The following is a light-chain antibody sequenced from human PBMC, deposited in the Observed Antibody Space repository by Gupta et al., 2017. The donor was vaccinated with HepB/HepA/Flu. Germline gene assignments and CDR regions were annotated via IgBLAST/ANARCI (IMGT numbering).Light chain of an antibody. V-gene: IGKV1-16*02. CDR1: QDIRKC. CDR2: DAS. CDR3: QQYKSSPKT. J-gene: IGKJ1*01. Sequence: DIQMTQSPSSLSAYVGDRVTITCRASQDIRKCLAWFQQKPGKAPKSLIYDASRVQSGVPSKFSGSGSGTDFTLTINSLQPEDFATYYCQQYKSSPKTFGQGTKVEIK.